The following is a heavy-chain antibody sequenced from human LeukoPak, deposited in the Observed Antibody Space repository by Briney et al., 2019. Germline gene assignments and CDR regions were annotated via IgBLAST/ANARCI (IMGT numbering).Heavy chain of an antibody. CDR3: ARGDFWSGSFYYYGMDV. CDR2: ISAYNGNT. J-gene: IGHJ6*02. Sequence: ASVKVSCKASGYTFTRYGISWVRQAPGQGLEWMGWISAYNGNTNYAQKLQGRVTMTTDTSTSTAYMELRSLRSDDTAVYYCARGDFWSGSFYYYGMDVWGQGTTVTVSS. V-gene: IGHV1-18*01. D-gene: IGHD3-3*01. CDR1: GYTFTRYG.